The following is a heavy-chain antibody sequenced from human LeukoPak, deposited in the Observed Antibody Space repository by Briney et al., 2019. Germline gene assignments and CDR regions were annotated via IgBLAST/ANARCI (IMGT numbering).Heavy chain of an antibody. Sequence: ASVKVSCKASGGTFSSYAISWVRQAPGQGLEWMGGIIPIFGTANYAQKLQGRVTMTTDTSTSTAYMELRSLRSDDTAVYYCARDTGWFGELLYWGQGTLVTVSS. D-gene: IGHD3-10*01. J-gene: IGHJ4*02. CDR2: IIPIFGTA. CDR1: GGTFSSYA. CDR3: ARDTGWFGELLY. V-gene: IGHV1-69*05.